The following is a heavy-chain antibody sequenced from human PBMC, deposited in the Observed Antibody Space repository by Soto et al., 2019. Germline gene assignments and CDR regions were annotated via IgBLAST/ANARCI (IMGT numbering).Heavy chain of an antibody. V-gene: IGHV3-23*01. CDR2: ISRSGGDT. D-gene: IGHD3-10*01. CDR1: GFTFSSYP. Sequence: EVQLLESGGGLVQPGGSLRLSCAASGFTFSSYPMSWVRQAPGKGLVWVSGISRSGGDTSYADSVKGRFTISRDNSKNKLYLQMNSLRAEDTAVYYCANAGQTGRGYFDYWGQGTLVTVSA. J-gene: IGHJ4*02. CDR3: ANAGQTGRGYFDY.